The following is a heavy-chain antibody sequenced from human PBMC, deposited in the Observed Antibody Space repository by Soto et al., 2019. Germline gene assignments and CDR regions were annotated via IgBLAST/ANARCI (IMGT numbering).Heavy chain of an antibody. CDR2: IYYSGST. Sequence: SETLSLTCTVSGGSISSGDYYWSWIRQPPGKGLEWIGYIYYSGSTYYNPSLKSRVTISVDMSTNTAYLQWSSLKASDTAMYFCARHAYCASDTCYYYYGLDVWGQGTTVTVS. CDR1: GGSISSGDYY. J-gene: IGHJ6*02. CDR3: ARHAYCASDTCYYYYGLDV. D-gene: IGHD2-21*01. V-gene: IGHV4-30-4*01.